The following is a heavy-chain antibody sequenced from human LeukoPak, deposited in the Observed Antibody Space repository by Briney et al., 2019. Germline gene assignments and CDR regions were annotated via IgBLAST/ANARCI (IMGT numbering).Heavy chain of an antibody. D-gene: IGHD3-3*01. CDR1: GFTFSRYD. V-gene: IGHV3-13*01. J-gene: IGHJ6*03. CDR2: IGTAGDT. Sequence: GGSLRLSCAASGFTFSRYDMHWVRQATGKGLEWVSAIGTAGDTYYPGSVKGRFTISRENAKNSLYLQMNSLRARDTAVYYCARGNDFWSGYYSHYMDVWGKGTTVTVSS. CDR3: ARGNDFWSGYYSHYMDV.